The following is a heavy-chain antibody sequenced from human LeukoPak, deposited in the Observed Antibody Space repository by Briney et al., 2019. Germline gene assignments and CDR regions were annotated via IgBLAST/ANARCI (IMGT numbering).Heavy chain of an antibody. J-gene: IGHJ4*02. CDR1: GFTVSSNY. CDR2: IYSGGST. Sequence: GGSLRLSCAASGFTVSSNYMSWVRQASGRGLEWVSVIYSGGSTYYADSVKGRFTISRDNSKNTLYLQMNSLRAEDTAVYYCARYSSGWYYFDYRGQGTLVTVSS. CDR3: ARYSSGWYYFDY. V-gene: IGHV3-66*01. D-gene: IGHD6-19*01.